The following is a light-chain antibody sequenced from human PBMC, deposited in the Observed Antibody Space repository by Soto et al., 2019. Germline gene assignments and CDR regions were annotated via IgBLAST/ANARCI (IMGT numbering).Light chain of an antibody. CDR1: SSNIGDNP. CDR3: AAWDDSLNAL. CDR2: IND. V-gene: IGLV1-44*01. J-gene: IGLJ1*01. Sequence: QSVPTQPPSASGTPGQRITISCSGSSSNIGDNPVNRYQQLPGAAPKLLIYINDQRPSGVPDRFSGSKSGTSASLAISGLQPEDEADYHCAAWDDSLNALFGTGTKVTVL.